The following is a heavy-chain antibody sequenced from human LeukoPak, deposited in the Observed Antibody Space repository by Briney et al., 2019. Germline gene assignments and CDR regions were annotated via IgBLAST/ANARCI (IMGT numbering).Heavy chain of an antibody. V-gene: IGHV1-46*01. CDR2: INPSGGST. Sequence: ASVKVSCKASGYTFTSYYMHWVRQAPGQGLEWMGIINPSGGSTSYAQKFQGRVTMTRDMSTSTVYMELSSLRPEDTAVYYCASSYSNYGWFDPWGQGTLVTVSS. J-gene: IGHJ5*02. CDR3: ASSYSNYGWFDP. D-gene: IGHD4-11*01. CDR1: GYTFTSYY.